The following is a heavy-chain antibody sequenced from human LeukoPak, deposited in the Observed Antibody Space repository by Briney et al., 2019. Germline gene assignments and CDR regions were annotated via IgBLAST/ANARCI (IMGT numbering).Heavy chain of an antibody. Sequence: ASVKVSCKASGYTFSGYYLHWVRHAPGTGLEWMGWIHPNSGGTNSAQKVQGRVTSTADESTSTAYMELSRLRSEDTAVYYCATLTTYYYDSSGYYRRGIWGQGTLVTVSS. CDR3: ATLTTYYYDSSGYYRRGI. D-gene: IGHD3-22*01. CDR2: IHPNSGGT. J-gene: IGHJ4*02. V-gene: IGHV1-2*01. CDR1: GYTFSGYY.